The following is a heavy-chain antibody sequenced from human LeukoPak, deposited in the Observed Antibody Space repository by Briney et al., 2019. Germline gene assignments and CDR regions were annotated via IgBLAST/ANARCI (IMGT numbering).Heavy chain of an antibody. Sequence: GASVKVSCKASGYTFTSYDINWVRQATGQGLEWMGRMNPNSGNTGYAQKFQGRVTMTRNTSISTAYMELSSLRSEDTAVYYCARGRKGGITIFGVVTPYYFDYWGQGTLVTVSS. CDR2: MNPNSGNT. CDR3: ARGRKGGITIFGVVTPYYFDY. D-gene: IGHD3-3*01. J-gene: IGHJ4*02. V-gene: IGHV1-8*01. CDR1: GYTFTSYD.